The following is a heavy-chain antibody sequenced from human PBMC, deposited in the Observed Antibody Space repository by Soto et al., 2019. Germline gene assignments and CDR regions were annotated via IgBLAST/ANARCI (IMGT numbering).Heavy chain of an antibody. CDR3: VRDMQLLGLDS. V-gene: IGHV3-74*03. CDR1: GLTFRSYW. D-gene: IGHD1-26*01. J-gene: IGHJ4*02. CDR2: INTDGSVA. Sequence: EVQLVESGGGLVQPGESLRLSCAASGLTFRSYWMHWVRQAPGKGLVWVSRINTDGSVAMYVDSVKGRFTISRDNAMNALCVHRYSQRAEDKAVYYCVRDMQLLGLDSWGQVTLVTVSS.